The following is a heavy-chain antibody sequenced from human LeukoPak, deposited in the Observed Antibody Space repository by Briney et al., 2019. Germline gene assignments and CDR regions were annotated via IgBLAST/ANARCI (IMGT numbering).Heavy chain of an antibody. Sequence: ASETLSLTCTVSGGSISSSNCGSWVRQPPGKGLEWVGEINNSGSTNYKPSLKSRITISVDKSKNQFYLKLRSVTAADTAVYYCARDLYIVVVPAGYWYFDLWGRGTLVTVSS. V-gene: IGHV4-4*02. CDR2: INNSGST. J-gene: IGHJ2*01. CDR1: GGSISSSNC. CDR3: ARDLYIVVVPAGYWYFDL. D-gene: IGHD2-2*01.